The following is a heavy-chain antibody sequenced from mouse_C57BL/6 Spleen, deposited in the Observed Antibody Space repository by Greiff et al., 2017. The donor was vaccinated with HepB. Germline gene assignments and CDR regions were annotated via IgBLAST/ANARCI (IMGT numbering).Heavy chain of an antibody. CDR3: ARDYGSSPAWFAY. CDR2: IWSGGST. CDR1: GFSLTSYG. V-gene: IGHV2-2*01. Sequence: QVQLKESGPGLVQPSQSLSITCTVSGFSLTSYGVHWVRQSPGKGLEWLGVIWSGGSTDYNAAFISRLSISKDNSKSQVFFKMNSLQADDTAIYYCARDYGSSPAWFAYWGQGTLVTVSA. J-gene: IGHJ3*01. D-gene: IGHD1-1*01.